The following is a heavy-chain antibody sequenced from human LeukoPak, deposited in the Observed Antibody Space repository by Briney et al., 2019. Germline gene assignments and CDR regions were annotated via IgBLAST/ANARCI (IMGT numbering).Heavy chain of an antibody. V-gene: IGHV1-46*03. CDR1: GYTFTSYY. J-gene: IGHJ4*02. CDR3: ARGWYCSRTRCSEPHY. CDR2: INPSGCST. D-gene: IGHD2-2*01. Sequence: ASVKVSCKASGYTFTSYYMHGVRQAPGQGLEWMGIINPSGCSTIYPQKFQGRVTMTRDTSTSTVYMEMRSLRSGDTAVYYCARGWYCSRTRCSEPHYWGQGTLVSVSS.